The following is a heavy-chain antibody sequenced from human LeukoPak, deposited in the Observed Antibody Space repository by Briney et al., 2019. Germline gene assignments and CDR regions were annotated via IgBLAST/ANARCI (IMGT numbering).Heavy chain of an antibody. Sequence: SETLSLTCTVFGDSISTFYWSWIRQPAGKGLEWIGHIYTSGSTNYNPSLKSRVTMSVDTSKNQFFLKLSSVTAADTAVYYCARGCNRVKCFDYWGQGTLVTVSS. D-gene: IGHD2-8*01. CDR3: ARGCNRVKCFDY. CDR1: GDSISTFY. V-gene: IGHV4-4*07. J-gene: IGHJ4*02. CDR2: IYTSGST.